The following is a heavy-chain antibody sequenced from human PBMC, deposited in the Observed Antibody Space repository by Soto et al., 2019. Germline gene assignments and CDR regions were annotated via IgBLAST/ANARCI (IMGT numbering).Heavy chain of an antibody. V-gene: IGHV3-30*18. J-gene: IGHJ4*02. CDR1: GFSFSSYG. CDR2: ISHDGSDK. CDR3: AKERLLWDLDY. D-gene: IGHD3-10*01. Sequence: HPGGSLRLSCAASGFSFSSYGMHWVRQAPGKGLEWVAVISHDGSDKYYADSVKGRFIISRDNSKNTLYLQTNSLRVEDTAVYYCAKERLLWDLDYWGQGTLVTVSS.